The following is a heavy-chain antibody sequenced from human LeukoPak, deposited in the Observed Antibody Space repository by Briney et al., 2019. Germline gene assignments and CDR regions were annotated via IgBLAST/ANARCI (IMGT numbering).Heavy chain of an antibody. Sequence: HPGGSLRLSCAASGFIFSSYGMHWVRQAPGKGLEWVAVIWYDGSNKYYADSVKGRFTISRDNSKNTLYLQMNSLRAEDTAVYYCAREFYYESSTYIDAFDIRGQGTMVTVSS. CDR1: GFIFSSYG. CDR2: IWYDGSNK. CDR3: AREFYYESSTYIDAFDI. J-gene: IGHJ3*02. D-gene: IGHD3-22*01. V-gene: IGHV3-33*01.